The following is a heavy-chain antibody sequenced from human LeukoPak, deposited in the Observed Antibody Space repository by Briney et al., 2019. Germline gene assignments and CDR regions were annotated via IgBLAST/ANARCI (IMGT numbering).Heavy chain of an antibody. Sequence: ASVKVSCKAFGYTFTGYYMHWVRQAPGQGFEWLGWINPNSGGTNYAQKFQGRVTMTRDTSISTAYMELSRLRSDDTAVYYCARDLLQEDAFDIWGQGTMVTVSS. J-gene: IGHJ3*02. D-gene: IGHD5-24*01. CDR3: ARDLLQEDAFDI. CDR2: INPNSGGT. CDR1: GYTFTGYY. V-gene: IGHV1-2*02.